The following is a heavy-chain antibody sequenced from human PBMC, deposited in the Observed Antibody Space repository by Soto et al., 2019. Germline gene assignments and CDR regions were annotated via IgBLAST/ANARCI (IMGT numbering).Heavy chain of an antibody. CDR1: GFTFSDYY. Sequence: PGGSLRLSCAAFGFTFSDYYMSCIRQAPGKGLEWVSYISSSSSYTNYADSVKGRFTISRDNAKNSLYLQMNSLRAEDTAVYYCARASHLCGGDCYYFDYWGQGTLVTVSS. V-gene: IGHV3-11*06. CDR2: ISSSSSYT. CDR3: ARASHLCGGDCYYFDY. J-gene: IGHJ4*02. D-gene: IGHD2-21*02.